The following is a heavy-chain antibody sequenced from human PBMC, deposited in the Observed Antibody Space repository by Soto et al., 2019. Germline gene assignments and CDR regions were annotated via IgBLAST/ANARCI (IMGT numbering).Heavy chain of an antibody. D-gene: IGHD1-1*01. CDR3: ASAGPRYNWNVYLIGPDAFDI. J-gene: IGHJ3*02. CDR2: IYPGDSDT. V-gene: IGHV5-51*01. Sequence: GESLKISCKGSGYSFTSYWIGWVRQMPGKGLEWMGIIYPGDSDTRYSPSFQGQVTISADKSISTAYLQWSSLKASDTAMYYCASAGPRYNWNVYLIGPDAFDIWGQGTMVTVSS. CDR1: GYSFTSYW.